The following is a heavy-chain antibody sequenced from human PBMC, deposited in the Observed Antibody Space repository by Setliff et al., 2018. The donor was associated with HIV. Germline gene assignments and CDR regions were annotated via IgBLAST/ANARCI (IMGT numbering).Heavy chain of an antibody. D-gene: IGHD3-3*01. J-gene: IGHJ3*02. CDR1: GGSFTSRSYY. CDR3: ARSNTFYDFWGGYYTHGAFKI. V-gene: IGHV4-39*01. CDR2: IFYSGIT. Sequence: LSLTCTVSGGSFTSRSYYWGWIRQPPGKGLEWIGSIFYSGITYYNPSLKSRVTISVDTSKNQFSLNLTSVTAADTAVYYCARSNTFYDFWGGYYTHGAFKIWGLGTMVTVSS.